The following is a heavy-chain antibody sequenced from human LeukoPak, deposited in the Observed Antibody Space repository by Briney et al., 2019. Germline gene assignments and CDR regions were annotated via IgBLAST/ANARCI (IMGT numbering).Heavy chain of an antibody. V-gene: IGHV1-69*05. J-gene: IGHJ4*02. Sequence: SVKVSCKASGGTFSSYAISWVRQAPGQGLEWMGGIIPIFGTANYAQKFQGRVTITTDESTSTAYMELSSLRSEDTAVYYCARGRSLPSDTAMVSAGLWGQGTLVTVSS. CDR3: ARGRSLPSDTAMVSAGL. D-gene: IGHD5-18*01. CDR2: IIPIFGTA. CDR1: GGTFSSYA.